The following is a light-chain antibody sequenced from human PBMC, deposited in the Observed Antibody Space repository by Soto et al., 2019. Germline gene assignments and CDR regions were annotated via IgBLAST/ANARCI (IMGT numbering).Light chain of an antibody. CDR2: DAS. CDR3: QQRSNWRLT. V-gene: IGKV3-11*01. CDR1: QSVTNF. Sequence: EIVLTQSPATLSLSPGERATISCRASQSVTNFLAWYQQKLGQAPRLLIYDASKRATGIPGRFSGSGSGTDFTLTIANLEPEDFAVYHCQQRSNWRLTFGGGTKVEIK. J-gene: IGKJ4*01.